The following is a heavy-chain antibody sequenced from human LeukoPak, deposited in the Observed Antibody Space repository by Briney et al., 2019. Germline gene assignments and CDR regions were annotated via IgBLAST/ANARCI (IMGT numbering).Heavy chain of an antibody. CDR1: GFTFDDYG. D-gene: IGHD5-18*01. Sequence: PVGSLRLSCAASGFTFDDYGMSWVRQAPGKGLEWVSGINWNGGSTGYADSVKGRFTISRDNAKNSLYLQMNSLRAEDTALYYCARIGYSYGYGLDYYYYMDVWGKGTTVTVSS. J-gene: IGHJ6*03. CDR3: ARIGYSYGYGLDYYYYMDV. V-gene: IGHV3-20*04. CDR2: INWNGGST.